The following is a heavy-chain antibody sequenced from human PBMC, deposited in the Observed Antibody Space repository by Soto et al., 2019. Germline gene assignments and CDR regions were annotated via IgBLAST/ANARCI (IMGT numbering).Heavy chain of an antibody. D-gene: IGHD4-17*01. CDR3: ASSARGSYGDYS. CDR2: INSDGSST. Sequence: EAHLVESGGGLVQPGGSLRLSCAASGFTFSSYWIHWVRQAPGKGLVWVSRINSDGSSTNYADSVKGRFTISRDNAKNTVYLQMNSLRAEDTAMFYCASSARGSYGDYSWGQGTLVTVS. J-gene: IGHJ4*02. V-gene: IGHV3-74*01. CDR1: GFTFSSYW.